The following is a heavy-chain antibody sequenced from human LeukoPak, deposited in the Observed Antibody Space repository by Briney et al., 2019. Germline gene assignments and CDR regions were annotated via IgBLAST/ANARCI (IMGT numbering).Heavy chain of an antibody. D-gene: IGHD6-19*01. V-gene: IGHV4-61*05. CDR2: IYYSGST. J-gene: IGHJ5*02. CDR3: ARVDFPLIALAGTKHNWFDP. Sequence: ASETLSLTCTVSGGSISSSSYYWGWIRQPPGKGLEWIGYIYYSGSTNYNPSLKSRVTISVDTSKNQFSLKLSSVTAADTAVYYCARVDFPLIALAGTKHNWFDPWGQGTLVTVSS. CDR1: GGSISSSSYY.